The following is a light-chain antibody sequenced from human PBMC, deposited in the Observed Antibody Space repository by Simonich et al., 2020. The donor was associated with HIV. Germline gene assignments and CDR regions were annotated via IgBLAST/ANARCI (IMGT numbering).Light chain of an antibody. Sequence: EIVMTQSPATLSVSPGERATLSCRASQSVSNNLAWYQQKPGQAPRLLIYGASTRATGIPARFTGSGSVTEFTLTISSMQSEDFAVYYCHQYNNWPLLFGQGTKLEIK. J-gene: IGKJ2*01. CDR1: QSVSNN. CDR2: GAS. CDR3: HQYNNWPLL. V-gene: IGKV3-15*01.